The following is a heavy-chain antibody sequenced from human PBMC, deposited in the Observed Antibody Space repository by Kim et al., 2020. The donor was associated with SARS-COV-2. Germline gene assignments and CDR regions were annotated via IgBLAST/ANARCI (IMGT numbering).Heavy chain of an antibody. CDR3: ARETFWCGSKQVDY. D-gene: IGHD3-3*01. V-gene: IGHV1-46*01. J-gene: IGHJ4*02. Sequence: AQKFQGRVTMTRDTSTSTVYMELSSLRSEDTAVYYCARETFWCGSKQVDYWGQGTLVTVSP.